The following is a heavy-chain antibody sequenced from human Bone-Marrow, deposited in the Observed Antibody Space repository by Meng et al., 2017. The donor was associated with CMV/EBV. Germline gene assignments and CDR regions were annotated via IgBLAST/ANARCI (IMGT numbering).Heavy chain of an antibody. V-gene: IGHV1-46*01. CDR2: INTSGGST. CDR1: GYTFTSYY. J-gene: IGHJ4*02. Sequence: ASVRVSCKASGYTFTSYYMHWVRQAPGQGLEWMGIINTSGGSTSYAQKFQGRVTITTDESTSTAYMELSSLRSEDTAVYYCARGDSYYYDSSGYYPFDYWGQGTLVTVSS. CDR3: ARGDSYYYDSSGYYPFDY. D-gene: IGHD3-22*01.